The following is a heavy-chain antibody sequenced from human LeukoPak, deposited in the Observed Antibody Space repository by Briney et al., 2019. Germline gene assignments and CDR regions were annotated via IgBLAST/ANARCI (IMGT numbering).Heavy chain of an antibody. CDR1: GGSFSGYY. D-gene: IGHD2-2*01. CDR3: ARGEVVPAAIYGVSYYMDV. CDR2: INHSGST. J-gene: IGHJ6*03. V-gene: IGHV4-34*01. Sequence: TSETLSLTCAVYGGSFSGYYWSWIRQPPGKGLEWIGEINHSGSTNYNPSLKSRVTISVDTSKNQFSLKLSSVTAADTAVYYCARGEVVPAAIYGVSYYMDVWGKGTTVTVSS.